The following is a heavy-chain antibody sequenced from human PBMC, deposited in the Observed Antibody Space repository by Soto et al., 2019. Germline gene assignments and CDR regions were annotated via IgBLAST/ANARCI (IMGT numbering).Heavy chain of an antibody. CDR3: ARDDLVY. CDR1: GFTFSKYS. D-gene: IGHD2-21*01. V-gene: IGHV3-30-3*01. J-gene: IGHJ4*02. Sequence: QVHLVESGGGVVQPGRSLRLSCAASGFTFSKYSMHWVRQAPGKGLEWVAVITYDGNTKYYADSVKGRFTISRENSKNTLYLQTNALRPEDKGVYCCARDDLVYWGQGTLVTVSS. CDR2: ITYDGNTK.